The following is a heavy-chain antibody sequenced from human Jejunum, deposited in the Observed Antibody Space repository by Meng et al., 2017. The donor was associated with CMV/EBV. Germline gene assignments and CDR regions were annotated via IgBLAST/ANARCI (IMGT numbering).Heavy chain of an antibody. Sequence: VQLQQGGRGLFKPSETLSLTCAVYGGSFSGYYWSWIRQPPGKGLEWIGEINHSGSTNYNPSLKSRVTISVDTSKNQFSLKLSSVTAADTAVYYCARGFVKYTVTRVGNWFDPWGQGTLVTVSS. CDR3: ARGFVKYTVTRVGNWFDP. D-gene: IGHD4-17*01. J-gene: IGHJ5*02. CDR1: GGSFSGYY. CDR2: INHSGST. V-gene: IGHV4-34*01.